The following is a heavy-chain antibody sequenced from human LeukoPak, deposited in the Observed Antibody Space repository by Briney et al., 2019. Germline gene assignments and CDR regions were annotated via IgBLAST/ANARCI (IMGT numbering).Heavy chain of an antibody. V-gene: IGHV1-18*01. CDR3: ALSPAGYYGSGSYYPG. CDR1: GYTFTSYG. CDR2: ISAYNGNT. D-gene: IGHD3-10*01. J-gene: IGHJ4*02. Sequence: ASVKVSCKASGYTFTSYGISWVRQAPGQGLEWMGWISAYNGNTNYAQKLQGRVTMTTDTSTSTAYMELRSLRSDDTAVYYCALSPAGYYGSGSYYPGWGQGTLVTVSS.